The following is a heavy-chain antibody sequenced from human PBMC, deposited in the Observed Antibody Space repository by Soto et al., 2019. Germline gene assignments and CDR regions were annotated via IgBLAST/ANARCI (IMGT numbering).Heavy chain of an antibody. Sequence: ASLKVSCKASGYTFTSYGISWVRQAPGQGLEWMGWISAYNGNTNYAQKLQGRVTMTTDTSTSTAYMELRSLRSDDTAVYYCARDQTGYGGQGLDAFDIWGQATMVTVSS. CDR1: GYTFTSYG. CDR3: ARDQTGYGGQGLDAFDI. V-gene: IGHV1-18*01. CDR2: ISAYNGNT. J-gene: IGHJ3*02. D-gene: IGHD4-17*01.